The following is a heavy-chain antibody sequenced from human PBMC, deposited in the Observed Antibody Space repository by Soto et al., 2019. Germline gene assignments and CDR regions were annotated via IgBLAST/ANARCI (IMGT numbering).Heavy chain of an antibody. J-gene: IGHJ4*02. CDR1: GGSISSYY. Sequence: SETLSLTCTVSGGSISSYYWSWIRQPPGKGLEWIWYIYYSGSTNYNPSLKSRVTISVDTSKNQFSLKLSSVAAADTAVYYCASGDLGLLGYWGQGTLVTVSS. CDR3: ASGDLGLLGY. V-gene: IGHV4-59*01. CDR2: IYYSGST. D-gene: IGHD2-21*02.